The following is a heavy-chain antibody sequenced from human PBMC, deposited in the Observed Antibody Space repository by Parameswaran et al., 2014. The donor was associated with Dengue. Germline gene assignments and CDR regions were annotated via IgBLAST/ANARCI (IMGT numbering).Heavy chain of an antibody. CDR1: GFTFSSYS. V-gene: IGHV3-48*01. CDR3: ARAREGLTYYDFWSGYPQAPFDY. D-gene: IGHD3-3*01. CDR2: ISSSSSTI. Sequence: QAGGSLRLSCAASGFTFSSYSMNWVRQAPGKGLEWVSYISSSSSTIYYADSVKGRFTISRDNAKNSLYLQMNSLRAEDTAVYYCARAREGLTYYDFWSGYPQAPFDYWGQGTLVTVSS. J-gene: IGHJ4*02.